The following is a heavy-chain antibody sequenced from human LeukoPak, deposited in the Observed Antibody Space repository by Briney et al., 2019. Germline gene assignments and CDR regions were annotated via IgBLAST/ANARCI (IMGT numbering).Heavy chain of an antibody. V-gene: IGHV3-66*01. J-gene: IGHJ4*02. CDR2: IYSGGST. CDR1: VFTVCSNY. D-gene: IGHD5-18*01. CDR3: ARDHEYSYGFSYYFDS. Sequence: GGSLRLSCAASVFTVCSNYMSWVRHARGKGLEGVSVIYSGGSTFYADSVKGRFTISRDNSKNTLYLQMNSLRAEDTAVYYCARDHEYSYGFSYYFDSWGQGTLVTVSS.